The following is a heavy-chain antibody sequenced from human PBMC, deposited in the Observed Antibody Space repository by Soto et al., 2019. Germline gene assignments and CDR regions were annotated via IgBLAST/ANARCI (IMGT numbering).Heavy chain of an antibody. Sequence: EVQLVESGGGLVLPGGSPRLSCAGSGFVFSSSWMTWVRQAPGKGLEWVANIKRDGSAVYYADSVKGRFTISRDNARNSLYLQMSSLRAEDTAVYYCARESLLKSIPIYGYFYYAMDVWGQGTTVIVSS. J-gene: IGHJ6*02. CDR3: ARESLLKSIPIYGYFYYAMDV. V-gene: IGHV3-7*03. D-gene: IGHD3-3*01. CDR1: GFVFSSSW. CDR2: IKRDGSAV.